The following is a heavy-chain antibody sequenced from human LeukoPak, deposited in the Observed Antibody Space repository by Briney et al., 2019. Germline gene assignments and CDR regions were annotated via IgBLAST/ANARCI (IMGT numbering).Heavy chain of an antibody. D-gene: IGHD2-8*02. J-gene: IGHJ3*02. CDR2: IRYDGGKQ. CDR1: GFTFSSYG. Sequence: GGSLRLSCAASGFTFSSYGMHWVRQTPGKGLECVAFIRYDGGKQYYTDSVKGRFAISRDNAKNTVYLQMNSLRAEDTAVYYCARGGVGSFDIWGQGTMVTVSS. CDR3: ARGGVGSFDI. V-gene: IGHV3-30*02.